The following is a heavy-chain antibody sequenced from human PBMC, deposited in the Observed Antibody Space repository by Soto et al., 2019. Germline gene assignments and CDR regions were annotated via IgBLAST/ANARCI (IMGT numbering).Heavy chain of an antibody. CDR2: INPNSGGT. V-gene: IGHV1-2*02. Sequence: VASVKVSCKASGYTFTGYYMHWVRQAPGQGLEWMGWINPNSGGTNYAQKFQGRVTMTRDTSISTAYMELSRLRSDDTAVYYCARDLKGWSSSWNNFDYWGQGTLVTVSS. CDR3: ARDLKGWSSSWNNFDY. CDR1: GYTFTGYY. J-gene: IGHJ4*02. D-gene: IGHD6-13*01.